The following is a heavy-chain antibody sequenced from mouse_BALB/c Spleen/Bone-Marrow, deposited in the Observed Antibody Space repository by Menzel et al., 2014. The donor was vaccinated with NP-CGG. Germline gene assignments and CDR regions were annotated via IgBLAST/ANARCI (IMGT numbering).Heavy chain of an antibody. CDR2: ISDGGSYT. Sequence: EVQLVESGGGLVKPGGSLRLSCAASGFTFSDYYMYWVRQTPEKRLEWVATISDGGSYTYYPDSVKGRFTISRDNAKNNLYLQMSSLKSEDIAMYYCARGSSYFDYWGQGTTLTVSS. J-gene: IGHJ2*01. CDR1: GFTFSDYY. CDR3: ARGSSYFDY. V-gene: IGHV5-4*02. D-gene: IGHD1-1*01.